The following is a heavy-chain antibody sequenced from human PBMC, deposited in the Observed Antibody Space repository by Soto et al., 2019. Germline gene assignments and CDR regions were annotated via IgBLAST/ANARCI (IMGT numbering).Heavy chain of an antibody. D-gene: IGHD3-3*01. Sequence: PSETLSLTCTVSGGSISSYYWSWIRQPPGKGLEWIGYIYYSGSTNYNPSLKSRVTISVDTSKNQFSLKLSSVTAADTAVYYCARANYDFWSGCNNWFDPWGQGTLVTVSS. CDR2: IYYSGST. J-gene: IGHJ5*02. CDR1: GGSISSYY. CDR3: ARANYDFWSGCNNWFDP. V-gene: IGHV4-59*01.